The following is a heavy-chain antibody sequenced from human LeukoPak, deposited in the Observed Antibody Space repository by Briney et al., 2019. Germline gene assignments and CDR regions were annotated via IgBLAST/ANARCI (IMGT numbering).Heavy chain of an antibody. CDR2: INPNSGGT. Sequence: GASVKVSCKASGYTFTGYYMHWVRQAPGQGLEWMGWINPNSGGTNYAQRFQGRVTMTRDTSISTAYMELSRLRSDDTAVYYCARRHASTRGYDILTGSQYYFDYWGQGTLVTVSS. CDR3: ARRHASTRGYDILTGSQYYFDY. J-gene: IGHJ4*02. CDR1: GYTFTGYY. V-gene: IGHV1-2*02. D-gene: IGHD3-9*01.